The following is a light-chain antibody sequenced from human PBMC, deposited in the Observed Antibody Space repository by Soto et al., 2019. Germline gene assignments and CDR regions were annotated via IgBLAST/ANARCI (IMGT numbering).Light chain of an antibody. CDR3: QQYNAYPHT. J-gene: IGKJ2*01. CDR2: QAS. V-gene: IGKV1-5*03. Sequence: DIQMTQSPSTLSASVGDRVTITCRASQSISTFLAWYQQKPGKAPKLLIYQASTLDTGVTSPFSGSGSGTEFTLTISSLQPDDFATYHCQQYNAYPHTFGQGTKLEIK. CDR1: QSISTF.